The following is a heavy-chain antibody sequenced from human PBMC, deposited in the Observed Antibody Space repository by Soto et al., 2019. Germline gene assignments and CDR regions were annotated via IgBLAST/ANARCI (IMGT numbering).Heavy chain of an antibody. D-gene: IGHD4-17*01. V-gene: IGHV4-34*01. CDR1: GGSFSGYY. CDR3: ARTLYGDYVFNYYYYMDV. CDR2: INHSGST. J-gene: IGHJ6*03. Sequence: PSETLSLTCAVYGGSFSGYYWSWIRQPPGKGLEWIGEINHSGSTNYNSSLKSRVTILVDTSKNQFSLKLSSVTAADTAVYYCARTLYGDYVFNYYYYMDVWGKGTTVTVSS.